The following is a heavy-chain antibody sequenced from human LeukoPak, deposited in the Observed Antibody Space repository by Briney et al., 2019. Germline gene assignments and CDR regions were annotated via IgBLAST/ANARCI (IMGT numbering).Heavy chain of an antibody. CDR2: ISGGGGST. Sequence: GGSLRLSCAASGFTFSSFAMSWVRQAPGKGLEWVSAISGGGGSTYYADSVKDRFPISRDNSKNTLYLQMNSLRDEDTAVYYCAKLKTWGSGSDYWGQGTLVTVSS. CDR1: GFTFSSFA. V-gene: IGHV3-23*01. D-gene: IGHD6-19*01. CDR3: AKLKTWGSGSDY. J-gene: IGHJ4*02.